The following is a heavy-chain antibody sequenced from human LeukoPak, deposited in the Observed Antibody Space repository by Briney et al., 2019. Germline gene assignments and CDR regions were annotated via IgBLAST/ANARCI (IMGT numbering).Heavy chain of an antibody. CDR1: GFTLSSYG. Sequence: GGSLRLSCAASGFTLSSYGMHWVRQAPGKGPEWVAFIRYDGSNKYYADSVKGRFTISRDNSKNTLYLQMNSLRAEDTAVYYCAKDLAYYYGSGNYFDYWGQGTLVTVSS. J-gene: IGHJ4*02. CDR2: IRYDGSNK. CDR3: AKDLAYYYGSGNYFDY. D-gene: IGHD3-10*01. V-gene: IGHV3-30*02.